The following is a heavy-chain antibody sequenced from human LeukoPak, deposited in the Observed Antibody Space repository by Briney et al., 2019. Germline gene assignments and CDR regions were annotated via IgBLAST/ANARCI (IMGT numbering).Heavy chain of an antibody. J-gene: IGHJ5*02. D-gene: IGHD3-22*01. Sequence: SETLSLTCTVSVGSLSSSSYYWGWVRHPPGKRLEWIGSIYYSGSTYYNPSLKSRVTISVDTAKNQFSLKLSSVTAADTAVYYCARAGLGNWFDPWGQGTLVTVSS. V-gene: IGHV4-39*01. CDR1: VGSLSSSSYY. CDR3: ARAGLGNWFDP. CDR2: IYYSGST.